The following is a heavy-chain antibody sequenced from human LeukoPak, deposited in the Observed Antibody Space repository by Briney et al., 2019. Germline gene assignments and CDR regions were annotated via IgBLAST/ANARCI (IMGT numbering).Heavy chain of an antibody. CDR3: ARDQTLYYYDSSGFPFDP. CDR1: GFTFSSYA. J-gene: IGHJ5*02. CDR2: ISYDGSNK. V-gene: IGHV3-30-3*01. D-gene: IGHD3-22*01. Sequence: GGSLRLSCAASGFTFSSYAMHWVRQAPGKGLEWVAVISYDGSNKYYADSVKGRFTISRDNSKNTLYLQMNSLRAEDTAVYYCARDQTLYYYDSSGFPFDPWGQGTLVTVSS.